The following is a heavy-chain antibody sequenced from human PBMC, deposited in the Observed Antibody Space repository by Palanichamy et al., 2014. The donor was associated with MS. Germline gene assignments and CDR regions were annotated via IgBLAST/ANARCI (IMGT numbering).Heavy chain of an antibody. CDR2: IYPGDSDT. V-gene: IGHV5-51*01. J-gene: IGHJ4*02. D-gene: IGHD1-26*01. CDR3: ARSSGASDY. Sequence: EVQLVQSGTEVKEPRESLRISCKGSGYXFPSYWIGWVRQMPGKGLEWMGIIYPGDSDTRYSPSFQGQVTVSVDKSISTAYLHWSSLKASDTAVYFCARSSGASDYWGQGTLVTVSS. CDR1: GYXFPSYW.